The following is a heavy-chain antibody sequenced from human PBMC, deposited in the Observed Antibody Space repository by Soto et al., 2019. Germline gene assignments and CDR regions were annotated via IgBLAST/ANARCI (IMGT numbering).Heavy chain of an antibody. CDR3: VRDRDPMNREVIMTVGHLRL. Sequence: QVQLAESGGGVVQAGQSLRVSCEAYGFAFGTYVMHWVRQAPGKGLEWVALIWDDGTRREYLESVRGRFTIYRDNSKNTMYLQMNNLRGEDTALYYCVRDRDPMNREVIMTVGHLRLWGRGTLVSVSS. CDR2: IWDDGTRR. V-gene: IGHV3-33*01. CDR1: GFAFGTYV. J-gene: IGHJ2*01. D-gene: IGHD3-16*01.